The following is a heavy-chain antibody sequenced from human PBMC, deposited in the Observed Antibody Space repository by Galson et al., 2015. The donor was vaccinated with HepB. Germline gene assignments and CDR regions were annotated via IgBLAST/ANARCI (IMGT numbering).Heavy chain of an antibody. Sequence: SLRLSCAASGFTFSSYAMSWVRQAPGKGLEWVSAISGSGGSTYYADSVKGRFTNSRDNSKNTLYLQMNSLRAEDTAVYYCAKSYYYDSSGYHFDYWGQGTLVTVSS. CDR3: AKSYYYDSSGYHFDY. CDR1: GFTFSSYA. CDR2: ISGSGGST. J-gene: IGHJ4*02. D-gene: IGHD3-22*01. V-gene: IGHV3-23*01.